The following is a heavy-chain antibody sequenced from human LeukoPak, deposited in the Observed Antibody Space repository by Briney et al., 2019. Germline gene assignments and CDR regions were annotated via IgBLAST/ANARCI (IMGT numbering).Heavy chain of an antibody. CDR2: INWNGGST. J-gene: IGHJ4*02. V-gene: IGHV3-20*04. CDR3: AKVASNYDFDY. Sequence: GGSLRLSCAASGFTFSSYGMSWVRQAPGKGLEWVSGINWNGGSTGYADSVKGRFTISRDNANNSLYLQMNSLRAEDTALYYCAKVASNYDFDYWGQGTLVTVSS. CDR1: GFTFSSYG. D-gene: IGHD4-11*01.